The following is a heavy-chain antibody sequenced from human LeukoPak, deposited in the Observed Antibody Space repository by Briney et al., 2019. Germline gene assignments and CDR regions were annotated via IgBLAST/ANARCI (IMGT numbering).Heavy chain of an antibody. CDR1: GFTFSSYW. CDR2: IKQDGSEK. Sequence: GGSLRLSCAASGFTFSSYWMSRVRQAPGKGLEWVANIKQDGSEKYYVDSVKGRFTISRDNAKNSLCLQMNSLRAEDTAVYYCARDPKLGIVDYWGQGTLVTVSS. CDR3: ARDPKLGIVDY. J-gene: IGHJ4*02. V-gene: IGHV3-7*01. D-gene: IGHD7-27*01.